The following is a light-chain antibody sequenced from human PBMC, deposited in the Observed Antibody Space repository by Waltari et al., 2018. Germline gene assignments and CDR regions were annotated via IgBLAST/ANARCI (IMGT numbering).Light chain of an antibody. CDR1: QSLLHSNGYNY. Sequence: IVMTQSPLSLPVTPGEPASISCRSSQSLLHSNGYNYLDWYLQKPGQSPQLLIYLGSNRASGGPDRFSGSGSGTDFTLKISRVEAEDVGVYYCMQALQTPFTFGPGTKVDIK. CDR2: LGS. V-gene: IGKV2-28*01. CDR3: MQALQTPFT. J-gene: IGKJ3*01.